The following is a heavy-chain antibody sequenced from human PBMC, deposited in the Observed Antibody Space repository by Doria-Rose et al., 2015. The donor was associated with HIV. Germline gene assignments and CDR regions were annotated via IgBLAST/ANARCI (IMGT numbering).Heavy chain of an antibody. D-gene: IGHD1-1*01. Sequence: QVQLQESGAGLVKPSETLSLTCAVFGGSFSGYYWSWIRQPPGKGLEWIGDINHSGSTNYNTSLKSRVTISLDTSKNLFSLKLSSVTAADTAVYYCARGLLRGGWNDVDYYYGMDVWGQGTTVTVSS. CDR2: INHSGST. CDR3: ARGLLRGGWNDVDYYYGMDV. V-gene: IGHV4-34*01. CDR1: GGSFSGYY. J-gene: IGHJ6*02.